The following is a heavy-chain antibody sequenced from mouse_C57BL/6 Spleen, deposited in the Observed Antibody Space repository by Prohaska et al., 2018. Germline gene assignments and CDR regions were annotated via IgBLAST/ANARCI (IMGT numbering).Heavy chain of an antibody. J-gene: IGHJ4*01. CDR3: ANLLIYYDYDVDAMDY. D-gene: IGHD2-4*01. CDR2: INPNNGGT. Sequence: HGKSLEWIGDINPNNGGTSYNQKFKGKATLTVDKSSSTAYMELRSLTSEDSAVYYCANLLIYYDYDVDAMDYWGQGTSVTVSS. V-gene: IGHV1-26*01.